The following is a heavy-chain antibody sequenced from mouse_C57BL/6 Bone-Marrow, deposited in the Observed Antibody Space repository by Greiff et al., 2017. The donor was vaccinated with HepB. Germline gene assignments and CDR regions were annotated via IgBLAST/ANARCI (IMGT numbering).Heavy chain of an antibody. V-gene: IGHV1-19*01. Sequence: EVQLQQSGPVLVKPGASVKMSCKASGYTFTDYYMNWVKQSHGKSLEWIGVINPYNGGTSYNQKFKGKATLTVDKSSSTAYMELNSLTSEDSAVYYCARSPLYSNPSWFAYRGQGTLVTVSA. CDR2: INPYNGGT. D-gene: IGHD2-5*01. CDR1: GYTFTDYY. J-gene: IGHJ3*01. CDR3: ARSPLYSNPSWFAY.